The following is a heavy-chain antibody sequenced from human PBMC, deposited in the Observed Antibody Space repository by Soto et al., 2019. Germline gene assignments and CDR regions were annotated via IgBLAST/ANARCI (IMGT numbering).Heavy chain of an antibody. CDR2: IYYSGST. V-gene: IGHV4-59*01. CDR3: ARRWGGTFDY. Sequence: QVQLQESGPGLVKPSETLSLTCTVSGGSISSYYWSWIRQPPGKGLEWIGYIYYSGSTNYNPSLKCRVTISVDTSKIHFSLKLSSVTAADTAVYYCARRWGGTFDYWGQGTLVTVSS. CDR1: GGSISSYY. J-gene: IGHJ4*02. D-gene: IGHD2-21*01.